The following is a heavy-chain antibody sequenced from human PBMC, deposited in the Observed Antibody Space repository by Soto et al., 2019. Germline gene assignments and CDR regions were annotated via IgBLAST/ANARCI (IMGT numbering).Heavy chain of an antibody. V-gene: IGHV3-48*01. Sequence: GGSLRLSCAASGFTFRNYGMNWVRQAPGKGLEWVSYIGIGSSTKYYADSVKGRFTISRDNAKNSLYLQMNSLRAEDTAVYYCARDAHPYNYYGLDVWGQGTTVTVSS. CDR3: ARDAHPYNYYGLDV. CDR2: IGIGSSTK. CDR1: GFTFRNYG. J-gene: IGHJ6*02.